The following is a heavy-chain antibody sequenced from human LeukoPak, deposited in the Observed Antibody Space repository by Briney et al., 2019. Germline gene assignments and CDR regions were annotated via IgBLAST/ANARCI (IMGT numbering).Heavy chain of an antibody. Sequence: KSSQTLSLTCTVSGGSISSGDYYWSWIRQPPGKGLEWIGEINHSGSTNYNPSLKSRVTISVDTSKNQFSLKLSSVTAADTAVYYCARETTVTTYYFDYWGQGTLVTVSS. V-gene: IGHV4-30-4*01. CDR2: INHSGST. D-gene: IGHD4-17*01. CDR1: GGSISSGDYY. J-gene: IGHJ4*02. CDR3: ARETTVTTYYFDY.